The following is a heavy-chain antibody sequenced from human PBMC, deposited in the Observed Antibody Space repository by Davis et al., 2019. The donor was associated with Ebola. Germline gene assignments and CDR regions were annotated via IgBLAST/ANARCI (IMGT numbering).Heavy chain of an antibody. D-gene: IGHD2-2*01. J-gene: IGHJ4*02. CDR2: INAGNGNT. Sequence: ASVKVSCKASGYTFTSYAMHWVRQAPGQRLEWMGWINAGNGNTKYSQKFQGRVTITRDTSASTAYMELSSLRSEDTAVYYCARVGYCSSTSCYSRSDYWGQGTLVTVSS. CDR1: GYTFTSYA. V-gene: IGHV1-3*01. CDR3: ARVGYCSSTSCYSRSDY.